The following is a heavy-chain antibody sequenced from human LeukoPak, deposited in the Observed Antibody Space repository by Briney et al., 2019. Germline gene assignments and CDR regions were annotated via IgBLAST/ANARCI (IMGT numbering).Heavy chain of an antibody. CDR3: ARAILWAHDY. J-gene: IGHJ4*02. CDR2: IHHSKSS. V-gene: IGHV4-4*02. D-gene: IGHD3-10*01. Sequence: SETLSLTCAVSGDSITSDKWWTWVRQPPGKGLEWIGEIHHSKSSNCYPSLKSRATISVGTSKNQFSLKLSSVTAADTAVYYCARAILWAHDYWGQGTLVTVSS. CDR1: GDSITSDKW.